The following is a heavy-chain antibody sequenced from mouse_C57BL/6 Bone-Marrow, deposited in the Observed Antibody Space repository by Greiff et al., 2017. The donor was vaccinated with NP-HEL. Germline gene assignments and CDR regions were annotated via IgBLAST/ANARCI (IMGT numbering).Heavy chain of an antibody. Sequence: QVQLQQSGAEMVKPGASVKLSCKASGYTFTSYWMHWVKQRPGQGLEWIGMIHPNSGSTNYNEKFKSKATLTVDKSSSTAYMQLSSLTSEDSAVYYCARGLGRGFAYWGQGTLVTVSA. CDR3: ARGLGRGFAY. CDR2: IHPNSGST. V-gene: IGHV1-64*01. D-gene: IGHD4-1*01. J-gene: IGHJ3*01. CDR1: GYTFTSYW.